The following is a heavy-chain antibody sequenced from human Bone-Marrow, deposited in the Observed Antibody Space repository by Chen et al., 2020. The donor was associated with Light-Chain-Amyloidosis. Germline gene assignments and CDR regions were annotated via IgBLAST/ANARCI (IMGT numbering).Heavy chain of an antibody. D-gene: IGHD1-20*01. V-gene: IGHV5-51*01. CDR3: AGGGPGIRGIRWEGTFDI. CDR2: IYPGNCDP. Sequence: EVQVVQSGAEVKKPGESLKISCKASGYTFTLYWIGWVLQMSGKGLEWMGTIYPGNCDPRYRPPLQGQDPIPANTSTSTPYRGGRSRKAWATAMYYGAGGGPGIRGIRWEGTFDIGGQGTMVTVSS. J-gene: IGHJ3*02. CDR1: GYTFTLYW.